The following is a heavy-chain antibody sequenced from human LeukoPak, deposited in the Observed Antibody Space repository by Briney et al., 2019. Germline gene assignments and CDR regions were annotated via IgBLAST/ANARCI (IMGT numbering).Heavy chain of an antibody. J-gene: IGHJ4*02. V-gene: IGHV1-24*01. CDR2: FDPEDGET. Sequence: EASVKVSCKVSGYTLTELSMHWVRQAPGKGLEWMGGFDPEDGETIYAQKFQGRVTMTEDTSTDTAYMELSSLRSEDTAVYYCATVCSSTSCYEPYFDYWGQGTLVTVSS. D-gene: IGHD2-2*01. CDR1: GYTLTELS. CDR3: ATVCSSTSCYEPYFDY.